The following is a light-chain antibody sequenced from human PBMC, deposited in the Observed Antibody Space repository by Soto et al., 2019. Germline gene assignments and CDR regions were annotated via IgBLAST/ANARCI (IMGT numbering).Light chain of an antibody. CDR2: EVN. J-gene: IGLJ1*01. CDR1: SSDVGGYNY. Sequence: QSVLTQPPPPSRAPGQSVTISCTGTSSDVGGYNYVSWYQQHPGKAPKLMIYEVNKRPSGVPDRFSASKSGNTASLTVSGLQAEDEADYYCSSYAGSNILFGTGTKVTVL. V-gene: IGLV2-8*01. CDR3: SSYAGSNIL.